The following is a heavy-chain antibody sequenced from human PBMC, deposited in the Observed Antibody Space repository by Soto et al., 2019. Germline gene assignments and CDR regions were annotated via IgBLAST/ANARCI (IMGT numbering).Heavy chain of an antibody. V-gene: IGHV4-30-4*01. CDR1: GGSISSGDYY. D-gene: IGHD6-19*01. Sequence: QVQLQESGPGLVKPSQTLSLTCTVSGGSISSGDYYWSWIRQPPGKGLEWIGYIYYRGSTYYNPSLKSRVTISVDTSKNQFSLNLSSVTAADTAVYYCARERPDGCKLDPWGQGTLVTVSS. CDR2: IYYRGST. J-gene: IGHJ5*02. CDR3: ARERPDGCKLDP.